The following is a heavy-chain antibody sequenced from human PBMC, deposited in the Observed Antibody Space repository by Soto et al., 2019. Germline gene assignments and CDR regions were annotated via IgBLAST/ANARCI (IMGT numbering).Heavy chain of an antibody. J-gene: IGHJ4*02. D-gene: IGHD6-19*01. CDR1: FGSITKYF. V-gene: IGHV4-59*01. CDR2: IYHSGIT. Sequence: PSAPLSLTCSVSFGSITKYFWSWIRQPPGKGLEWIGFIYHSGITNYNPSLMSRVAISVDTPKNQFSLKLTSVTAADTAVYYCARSVAVAGPFDYWGQGTLVTVSS. CDR3: ARSVAVAGPFDY.